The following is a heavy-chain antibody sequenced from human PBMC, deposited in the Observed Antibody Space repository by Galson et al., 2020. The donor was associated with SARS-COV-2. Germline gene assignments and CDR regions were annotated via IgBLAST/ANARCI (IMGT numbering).Heavy chain of an antibody. J-gene: IGHJ6*02. CDR1: GYTFTSYG. CDR3: ARDLKYGLWCGELLYYGMDV. CDR2: ISAYNGNT. D-gene: IGHD3-10*01. V-gene: IGHV1-18*04. Sequence: ASVQVSCKASGYTFTSYGISWVRQAPGQGLEWMGWISAYNGNTNYAQKLQGRVTMTTDTSTSTAYMELRSLRSDDTAVYYCARDLKYGLWCGELLYYGMDVWGQGTTVTVSS.